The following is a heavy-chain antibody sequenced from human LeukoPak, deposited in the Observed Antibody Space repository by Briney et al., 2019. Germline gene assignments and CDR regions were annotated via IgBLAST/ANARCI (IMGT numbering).Heavy chain of an antibody. CDR2: ISPYNGNT. V-gene: IGHV1-18*01. CDR1: GYTFTSYG. D-gene: IGHD5-18*01. J-gene: IGHJ5*01. CDR3: AREPTAMVSFNWFDP. Sequence: ASVKVSCEASGYTFTSYGISWVRQAPGQGPEWMGWISPYNGNTNYAHKFQGRVTMTADTSTSTAYMELRALRSDDTAMYYCAREPTAMVSFNWFDPWGQGTLVTVSS.